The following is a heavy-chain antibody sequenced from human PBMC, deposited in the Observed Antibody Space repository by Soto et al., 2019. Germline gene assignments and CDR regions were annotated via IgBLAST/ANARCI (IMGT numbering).Heavy chain of an antibody. CDR3: ARGHIVATILDY. V-gene: IGHV3-48*03. CDR2: IDHSGSTI. Sequence: EVQLVESGGALVQPGGSLRLSCAASGFIFSNYEMSWVRQAPGKGLEWVSYIDHSGSTIYYADSVKGRFTISRDNAKNSLYLQINSLRVEDTAVYYCARGHIVATILDYWGQGTLVTVSS. D-gene: IGHD5-12*01. J-gene: IGHJ4*02. CDR1: GFIFSNYE.